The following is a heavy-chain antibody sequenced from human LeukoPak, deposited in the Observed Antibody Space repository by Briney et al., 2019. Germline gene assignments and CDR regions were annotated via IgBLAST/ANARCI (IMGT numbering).Heavy chain of an antibody. V-gene: IGHV3-66*01. CDR1: GFTVSSNY. CDR3: ARGGPLDDSSGYYG. CDR2: IYSGGST. J-gene: IGHJ4*02. Sequence: PGGSLRLSCAASGFTVSSNYMSWVRQAPGKGLEWVSVIYSGGSTYYADSVKGRFTISRDNSKNTLYLQMNSLRAEDTAVYYCARGGPLDDSSGYYGWGQGTLVTVSA. D-gene: IGHD3-22*01.